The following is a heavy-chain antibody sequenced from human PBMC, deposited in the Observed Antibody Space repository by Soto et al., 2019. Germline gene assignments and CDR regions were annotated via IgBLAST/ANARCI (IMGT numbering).Heavy chain of an antibody. V-gene: IGHV5-51*01. CDR2: IYPGDSDT. CDR1: GYIFANYW. CDR3: ARLRLRETLTPNYFDS. D-gene: IGHD2-8*01. J-gene: IGHJ4*02. Sequence: GESLKISCKGSGYIFANYWIAWVRQLPGKGLELMGIIYPGDSDTRYSPAFQGQVTISADKSINTAYVQWSSLKASDTAMYYCARLRLRETLTPNYFDSWGQGTLVTVSS.